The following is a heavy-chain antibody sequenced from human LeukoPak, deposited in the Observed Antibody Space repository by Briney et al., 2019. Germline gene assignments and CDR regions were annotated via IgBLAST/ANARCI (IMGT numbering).Heavy chain of an antibody. CDR3: ARVRVLLDGMDV. Sequence: SETLSLTCSVSGDSISGYYWSWIRQPPGKGLEWIAYIHNSGNSNYNPSLKSRVTISVDTSKNQFSLKLSSVTAADTAVYYCARVRVLLDGMDVWGQGTTVTVSS. D-gene: IGHD3-10*01. V-gene: IGHV4-4*08. J-gene: IGHJ6*02. CDR1: GDSISGYY. CDR2: IHNSGNS.